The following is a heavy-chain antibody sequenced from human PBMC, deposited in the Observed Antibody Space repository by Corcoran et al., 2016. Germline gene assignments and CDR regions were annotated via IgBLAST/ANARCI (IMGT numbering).Heavy chain of an antibody. D-gene: IGHD1-20*01. V-gene: IGHV4-59*01. Sequence: QVQLQESGPGLVKPSETLSLTCTVSGGSISSYYWSWIRQPPGKGLEWIGYIYYSGSTNYNPSLKSRVTISVDTSKNQFSLKLSSVTAADTAVYYCARATRYNWNPWSGMDVWGQGTTVTVSS. CDR2: IYYSGST. J-gene: IGHJ6*02. CDR3: ARATRYNWNPWSGMDV. CDR1: GGSISSYY.